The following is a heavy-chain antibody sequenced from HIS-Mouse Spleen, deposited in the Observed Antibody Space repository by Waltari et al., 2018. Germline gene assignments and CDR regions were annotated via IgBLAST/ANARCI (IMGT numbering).Heavy chain of an antibody. J-gene: IGHJ3*02. CDR3: ARDKHYDAFDI. V-gene: IGHV3-7*01. CDR1: GFPFSSYW. CDR2: IKQDGSEK. D-gene: IGHD1-26*01. Sequence: EVQLVESGGGLVQPGGSLRLSGAASGFPFSSYWLSWVRQAPGKGLEWVDNIKQDGSEKYYVDSVKGRFTISRDNAKNSLYLQMNSLRAEDTAVYYCARDKHYDAFDIWGQGTMVTVSS.